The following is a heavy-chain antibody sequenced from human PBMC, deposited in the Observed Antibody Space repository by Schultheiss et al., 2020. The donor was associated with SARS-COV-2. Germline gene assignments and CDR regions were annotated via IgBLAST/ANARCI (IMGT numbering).Heavy chain of an antibody. Sequence: GGSLRLSCKASGGTFSSYAISWVRQAPGQGLEWMGGIIPIFGTANYAQKFQGRVTITADESTSTAYMELSSLRSEDTAVYYCARDRFLEWLGLFDPWGQGTLVTVSS. CDR2: IIPIFGTA. J-gene: IGHJ5*02. D-gene: IGHD3-3*01. CDR3: ARDRFLEWLGLFDP. CDR1: GGTFSSYA. V-gene: IGHV1-69*01.